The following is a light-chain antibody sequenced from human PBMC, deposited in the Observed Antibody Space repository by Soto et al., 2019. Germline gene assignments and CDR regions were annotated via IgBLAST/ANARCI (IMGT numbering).Light chain of an antibody. J-gene: IGLJ2*01. CDR2: ENT. CDR3: QSYDGSNPDVV. Sequence: NFMLTQPHSVSGSPGKTVTISCTGSSGSIASNNVQWYQQRPGSAPTTVIYENTQRPSGVPERFSGSIDSSSNSASLTIAGLKTEDDADYCGQSYDGSNPDVVFGRGTKLTVL. CDR1: SGSIASNN. V-gene: IGLV6-57*02.